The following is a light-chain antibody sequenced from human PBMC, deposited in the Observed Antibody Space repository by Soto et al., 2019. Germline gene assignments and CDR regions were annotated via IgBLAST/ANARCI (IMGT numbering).Light chain of an antibody. J-gene: IGLJ2*01. CDR3: CSYAGSGTLV. CDR1: SSDVGSYNL. Sequence: QSALTQPASVSGSPGQSITISWTGTSSDVGSYNLVSWFQQHPGKAPKLMIYEGSKRPSGVSNRFSGSKSGNTASLTISGLQAEDEADYYCCSYAGSGTLVFGGGTKLTVL. CDR2: EGS. V-gene: IGLV2-23*01.